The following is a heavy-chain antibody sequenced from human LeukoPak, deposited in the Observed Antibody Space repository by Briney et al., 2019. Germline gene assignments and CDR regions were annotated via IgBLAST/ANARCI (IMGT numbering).Heavy chain of an antibody. D-gene: IGHD6-13*01. J-gene: IGHJ4*02. CDR2: IYHSGST. CDR3: ARHSGIAAAPFDY. Sequence: PSETLSLTCAVSGYSISSGYYWGWIRQPPGKGLEWIGSIYHSGSTYYNPSLKSRVTISVDTSKNQFSLKLSSVTAADTAVYYCARHSGIAAAPFDYWGQRTLVTVSS. V-gene: IGHV4-38-2*01. CDR1: GYSISSGYY.